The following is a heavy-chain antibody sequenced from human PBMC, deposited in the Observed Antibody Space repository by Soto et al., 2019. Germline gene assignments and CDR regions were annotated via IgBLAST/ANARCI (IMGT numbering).Heavy chain of an antibody. V-gene: IGHV1-8*01. CDR1: GYTFTSYD. CDR3: ARLQQYYGGKPGDAFDI. CDR2: MNPNSGNT. D-gene: IGHD4-17*01. Sequence: ASVKVSCKXSGYTFTSYDINWVRQATGQGLEWMGWMNPNSGNTGYAQKFQGRVTMTRNTSISTAYMELSSLRSEDTAVYYCARLQQYYGGKPGDAFDIWGQGTMVTVSS. J-gene: IGHJ3*02.